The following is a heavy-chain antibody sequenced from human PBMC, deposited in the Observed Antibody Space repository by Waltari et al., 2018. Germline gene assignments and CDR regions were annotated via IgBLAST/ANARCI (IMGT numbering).Heavy chain of an antibody. CDR1: GYPVTNFS. D-gene: IGHD7-27*01. J-gene: IGHJ4*02. CDR3: ARDHLSLTAYYFDY. Sequence: EVHLVQSGAEVRKPGRSLKIYCNASGYPVTNFSTAWVRQMPGKGLEWMGIVYPGDGETRYSPSFQGQVTISADKSINTAYLQWNSLKTSDTAIYYCARDHLSLTAYYFDYWGQGTLVTVSS. V-gene: IGHV5-51*01. CDR2: VYPGDGET.